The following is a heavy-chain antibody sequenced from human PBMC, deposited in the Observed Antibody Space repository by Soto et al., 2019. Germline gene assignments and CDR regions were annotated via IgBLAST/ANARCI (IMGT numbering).Heavy chain of an antibody. CDR3: ARDDGSSGRSNDY. CDR2: ISSSSSYI. D-gene: IGHD6-19*01. V-gene: IGHV3-21*01. J-gene: IGHJ4*02. Sequence: EVQLVESGGGLVKPGGSLRLSCAASGFTFSSYSMNWVRQAPGKGLEWVSSISSSSSYIYYADSVQGRFTISRNNAKNSQNLQKNSLRAEDTAVNYCARDDGSSGRSNDYWGQGTLVTVSS. CDR1: GFTFSSYS.